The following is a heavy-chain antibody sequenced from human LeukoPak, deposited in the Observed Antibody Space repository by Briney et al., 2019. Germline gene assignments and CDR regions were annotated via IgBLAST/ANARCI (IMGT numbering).Heavy chain of an antibody. J-gene: IGHJ5*02. CDR3: ARAVDTAMPS. Sequence: ESLKISCKGSGYSFTSYWIGWVRQMPRESLEWMVTFYPGDCDTSFSPSFQGRVTISADKSISTAYLQWSSLKASDTAMYYCARAVDTAMPSWGPGKLGTVSS. D-gene: IGHD5-18*01. CDR2: FYPGDCDT. V-gene: IGHV5-51*01. CDR1: GYSFTSYW.